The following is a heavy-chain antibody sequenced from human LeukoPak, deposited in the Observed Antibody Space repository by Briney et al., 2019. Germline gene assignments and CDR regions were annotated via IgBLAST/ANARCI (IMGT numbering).Heavy chain of an antibody. J-gene: IGHJ4*02. V-gene: IGHV3-21*01. D-gene: IGHD3-3*01. CDR2: ISGSSSYI. Sequence: GGSLRLSCAASGFTFSSYWMSWVRQAPGKGLEWVSSISGSSSYIYYADSVKGRFTISRDNAKSSLYLQMNSLRAEDTAVYYCARDRGDFWSGQTYYFDCWGQGTLVTVSS. CDR3: ARDRGDFWSGQTYYFDC. CDR1: GFTFSSYW.